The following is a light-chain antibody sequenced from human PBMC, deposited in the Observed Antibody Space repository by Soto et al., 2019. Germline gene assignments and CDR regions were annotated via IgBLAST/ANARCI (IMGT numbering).Light chain of an antibody. J-gene: IGKJ2*01. V-gene: IGKV3-20*01. CDR3: HQYGSSPYT. CDR2: GAS. Sequence: EIVLTQSPGTLSLSPGERATLSCRASQSVSSSYLAWYQQKPGQAPRLLIYGASSRATGIPDRFSGSGSGTDFTLTISRLEPEDFAVYYCHQYGSSPYTFGQGKKLEI. CDR1: QSVSSSY.